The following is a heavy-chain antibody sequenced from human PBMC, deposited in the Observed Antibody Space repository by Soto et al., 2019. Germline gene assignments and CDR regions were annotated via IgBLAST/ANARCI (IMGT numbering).Heavy chain of an antibody. D-gene: IGHD3-3*02. CDR3: ASDARELAADSPSIYCHGLDV. CDR1: GYSFSSHG. Sequence: QGQLVQSGAEVKKPGASVKVSCKASGYSFSSHGIGWVRQAPGQGLEWVGWISGYNGHTNYIQRLQGRVTMTTDTTTIRTYMALRGLRTDDTGVYYCASDARELAADSPSIYCHGLDVWRQGTTVTVSS. CDR2: ISGYNGHT. J-gene: IGHJ6*02. V-gene: IGHV1-18*01.